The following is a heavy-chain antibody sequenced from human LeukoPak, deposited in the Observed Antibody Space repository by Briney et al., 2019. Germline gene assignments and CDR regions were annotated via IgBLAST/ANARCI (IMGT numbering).Heavy chain of an antibody. J-gene: IGHJ6*02. CDR3: ARDRNYYGMDV. CDR2: IIPILGIA. V-gene: IGHV1-69*04. Sequence: SVKVSCKASGGTFSSYAISWVRQAPGQGLEWMGRIIPILGIANYAQKFQGRVTITADKSTSTAYMELSSLRSEDTAVYYCARDRNYYGMDVWGQGTTVTVSS. CDR1: GGTFSSYA.